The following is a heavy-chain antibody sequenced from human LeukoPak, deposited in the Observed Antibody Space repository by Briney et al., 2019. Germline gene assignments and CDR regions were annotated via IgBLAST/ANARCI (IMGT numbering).Heavy chain of an antibody. CDR3: AVSVRFERVWHYFNN. V-gene: IGHV3-23*01. J-gene: IGHJ4*02. CDR2: MSGSGGST. D-gene: IGHD3-9*01. Sequence: GGSLRLSCAASGFTFSSDAMSWGRQAPGRGLEWVSAMSGSGGSTYYADSVKGRFTTSRDNSKNTLYLQMNSLRAEDTAVYYCAVSVRFERVWHYFNNWGQGTQVTVSS. CDR1: GFTFSSDA.